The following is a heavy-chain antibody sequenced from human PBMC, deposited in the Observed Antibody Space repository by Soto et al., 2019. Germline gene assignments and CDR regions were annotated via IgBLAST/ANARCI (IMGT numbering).Heavy chain of an antibody. CDR3: AKDLYVYSSSSCFDY. Sequence: GGSLRLSCAASGFTFSSYAMSWVRRAPGKGLEWVSAISGSGGSTYYADSVKGRFTISRDNSKNTLYLQMNSLRAEDTAVYYCAKDLYVYSSSSCFDYWGQGTLVTVSS. V-gene: IGHV3-23*01. D-gene: IGHD6-6*01. CDR2: ISGSGGST. J-gene: IGHJ4*02. CDR1: GFTFSSYA.